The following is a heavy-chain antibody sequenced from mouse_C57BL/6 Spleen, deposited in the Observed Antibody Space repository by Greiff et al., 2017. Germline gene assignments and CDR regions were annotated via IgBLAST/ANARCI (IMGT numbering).Heavy chain of an antibody. D-gene: IGHD2-4*01. Sequence: EVKLEESGPGLVKPSQSLSLTCSVTGYSITSGYYWNWLRQFPGNKLEWMGYISYDGSNNYNPSLKNRISITRDTSKNQFFLKLNSVTTEDTATYYCARGIYYDYDGGMDYWGQGTSVTVSS. CDR3: ARGIYYDYDGGMDY. J-gene: IGHJ4*01. V-gene: IGHV3-6*01. CDR2: ISYDGSN. CDR1: GYSITSGYY.